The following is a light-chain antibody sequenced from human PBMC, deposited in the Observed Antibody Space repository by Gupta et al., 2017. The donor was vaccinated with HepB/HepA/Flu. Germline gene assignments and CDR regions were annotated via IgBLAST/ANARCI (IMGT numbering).Light chain of an antibody. V-gene: IGLV2-14*03. J-gene: IGLJ2*01. Sequence: QSGLTQPASVSGSPGQSITISCTRTNSDIGFYNYVSWYHQHPGKVPKLLIYDVSHRTSGVSNRFYGSKSGKTASLTISGIQAEGEAVYYCSSSASSESCVYVFGGGTKLTV. CDR3: SSSASSESCVYV. CDR1: NSDIGFYNY. CDR2: DVS.